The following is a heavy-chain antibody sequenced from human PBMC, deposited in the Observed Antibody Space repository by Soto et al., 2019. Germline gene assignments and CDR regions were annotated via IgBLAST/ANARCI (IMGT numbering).Heavy chain of an antibody. D-gene: IGHD2-2*01. CDR1: GFTLSAHT. Sequence: LRLSCAASGFTLSAHTMNWVRQAPGKGLEWVSSISSDSRYIYYADSVKGRFTISRDNARNSLDLQMNNLRAEDTAVYHCARGHCSRTSCYTGGYYYYPMDVWARGPRSPSP. CDR3: ARGHCSRTSCYTGGYYYYPMDV. V-gene: IGHV3-21*01. J-gene: IGHJ6*02. CDR2: ISSDSRYI.